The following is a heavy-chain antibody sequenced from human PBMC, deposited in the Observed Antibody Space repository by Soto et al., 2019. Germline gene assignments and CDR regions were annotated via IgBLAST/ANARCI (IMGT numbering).Heavy chain of an antibody. CDR1: GGSISSSSYY. CDR3: ARQWNIVATAPSVYMDV. V-gene: IGHV4-39*01. CDR2: IYYSGST. Sequence: QLQLQESGPGLVKPSETLSLTCTVSGGSISSSSYYWGWIRQPPGKGLEWIGSIYYSGSTYYNPSLKSRVTISVDTSKNQFSLKLSSVTAADTAVYYCARQWNIVATAPSVYMDVWGKGTTVTVSS. J-gene: IGHJ6*03. D-gene: IGHD5-12*01.